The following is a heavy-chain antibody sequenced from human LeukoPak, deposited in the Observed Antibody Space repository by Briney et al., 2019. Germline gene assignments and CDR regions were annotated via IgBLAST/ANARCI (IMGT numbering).Heavy chain of an antibody. CDR2: INPNSGGT. V-gene: IGHV1-2*02. CDR3: ARGTGLPNHYFDY. D-gene: IGHD2-8*02. J-gene: IGHJ4*02. CDR1: GYTFTGYY. Sequence: ASVRVSCKASGYTFTGYYMHWVRQAPGQGLEWMGWINPNSGGTNYAQKFQGRVTMTRDTSISTAYMELSRLRSDDTAVYYCARGTGLPNHYFDYWGQGTLVTVPS.